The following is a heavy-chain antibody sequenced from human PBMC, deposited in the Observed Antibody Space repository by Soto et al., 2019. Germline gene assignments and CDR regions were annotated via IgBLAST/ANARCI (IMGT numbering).Heavy chain of an antibody. Sequence: QVQLVQSGAEVREPGASVKVSCKASGYTFTNYGVSWVRQAPGQGLEWMGWTGGYKGNTNYAQKLHGRVTLTTDTSTSTAYLELRSLRSDDTAVYYCAPHTLDTGMPSGYWGQGTLVTVSS. J-gene: IGHJ4*02. D-gene: IGHD5-18*01. CDR3: APHTLDTGMPSGY. CDR2: TGGYKGNT. CDR1: GYTFTNYG. V-gene: IGHV1-18*01.